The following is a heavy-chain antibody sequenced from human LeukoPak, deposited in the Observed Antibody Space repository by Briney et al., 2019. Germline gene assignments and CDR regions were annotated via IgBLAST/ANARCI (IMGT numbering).Heavy chain of an antibody. Sequence: GASVKVSCKTSGYTFTDYYIHWVRQAPGQGLEWMGWINPDSGYTNYAQKFQGRVTMTRDTSISTAYMELSRLRSDDTAVYYCARDRFNHRYWYFDLWGRGTLVTVSS. CDR1: GYTFTDYY. V-gene: IGHV1-2*02. CDR3: ARDRFNHRYWYFDL. CDR2: INPDSGYT. D-gene: IGHD1-14*01. J-gene: IGHJ2*01.